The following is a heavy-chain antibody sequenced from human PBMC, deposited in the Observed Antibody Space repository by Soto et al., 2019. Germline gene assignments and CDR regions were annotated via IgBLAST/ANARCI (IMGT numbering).Heavy chain of an antibody. Sequence: QVQLVQSGAEVKTPGSSRKVSCTVSGSRFSNYVISWVRQAPGHGLEWLGRIIPIFNSTQYAQKFQGRVTITADKSTNTASLELSSLRSDDTAVYYCAREGRGKKAGYNGLVSLGYWGQGTLVTVSS. V-gene: IGHV1-69*06. J-gene: IGHJ4*02. D-gene: IGHD2-2*02. CDR2: IIPIFNST. CDR3: AREGRGKKAGYNGLVSLGY. CDR1: GSRFSNYV.